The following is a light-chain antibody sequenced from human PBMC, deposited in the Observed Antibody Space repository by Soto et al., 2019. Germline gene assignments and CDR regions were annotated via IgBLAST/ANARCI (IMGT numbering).Light chain of an antibody. Sequence: DIVMTQSPATLSASPGDRATLSCRASQSISNNLAWYQQAPGQAPRLLIYGASTRATGIPARFSGSGSGTEFTLTISSLQSEDFALYYCQPFNNWPPWTFGQGTKVEIK. V-gene: IGKV3-15*01. CDR3: QPFNNWPPWT. CDR2: GAS. CDR1: QSISNN. J-gene: IGKJ1*01.